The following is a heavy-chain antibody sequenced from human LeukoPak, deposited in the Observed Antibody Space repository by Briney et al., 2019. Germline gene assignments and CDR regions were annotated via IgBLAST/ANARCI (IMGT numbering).Heavy chain of an antibody. CDR1: GFTFSSYG. J-gene: IGHJ4*02. CDR2: IRYDGSNK. Sequence: PGGSLRLSCAASGFTFSSYGMHWVRQAPGKGLEWVAFIRYDGSNKYYADSVKGRFTISRDNSKNTLYLQMNSLRAEDTAVYYCARDPYYDFWSGYSNNYFDYWGQGTLVTVSS. D-gene: IGHD3-3*01. CDR3: ARDPYYDFWSGYSNNYFDY. V-gene: IGHV3-30*02.